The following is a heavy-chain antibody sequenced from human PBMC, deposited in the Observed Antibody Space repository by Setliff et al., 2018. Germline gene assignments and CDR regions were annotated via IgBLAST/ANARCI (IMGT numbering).Heavy chain of an antibody. Sequence: LRLSCAASGFTFRSYSMKWVRQAPGKGLEWVSYISSSSSTVYYADSVKGRFTISRDNAKNSVYLQMNSLRAEDTAVYYCASANTTGYYYFDYWGQGTLVTVSS. CDR2: ISSSSSTV. D-gene: IGHD1-26*01. CDR3: ASANTTGYYYFDY. V-gene: IGHV3-48*04. CDR1: GFTFRSYS. J-gene: IGHJ4*02.